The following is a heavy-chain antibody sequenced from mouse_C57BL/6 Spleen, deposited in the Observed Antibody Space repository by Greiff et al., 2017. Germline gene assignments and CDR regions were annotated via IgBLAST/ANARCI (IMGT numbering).Heavy chain of an antibody. CDR1: GFTFSSYT. CDR3: ARGTVVRGDYCDD. Sequence: EVKLVESGGGLVKPGGSLKLSCAASGFTFSSYTMSWVRQTPETRLEWVATISGGGGNTYYPDSVKGRFPISRDNAKNPLYLQRSSLRSEDTALYDGARGTVVRGDYCDDWGEGTTLAVSS. D-gene: IGHD1-1*01. V-gene: IGHV5-9*01. CDR2: ISGGGGNT. J-gene: IGHJ2*01.